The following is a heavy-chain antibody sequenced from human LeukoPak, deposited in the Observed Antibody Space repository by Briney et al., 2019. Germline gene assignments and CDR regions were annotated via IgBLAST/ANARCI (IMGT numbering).Heavy chain of an antibody. CDR1: GFTFSSYW. V-gene: IGHV3-7*01. D-gene: IGHD1-26*01. CDR2: IKQDGSEK. CDR3: VSGSYHRGHAFDI. Sequence: GGSLRLSCAASGFTFSSYWMSWVRQAPGKGLEWVANIKQDGSEKYYVDSVKGRFTISRDNAKNSLYLQMNSLRAEDTAVYYCVSGSYHRGHAFDIWGQGTMVTVSS. J-gene: IGHJ3*02.